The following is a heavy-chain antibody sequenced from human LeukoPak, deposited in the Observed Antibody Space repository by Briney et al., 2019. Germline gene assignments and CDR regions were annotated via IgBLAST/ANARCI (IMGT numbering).Heavy chain of an antibody. CDR2: INPNSGGT. D-gene: IGHD3-22*01. V-gene: IGHV1-2*02. CDR3: AREHWKPEDHYDSSGYHRD. CDR1: GYTFTGYY. Sequence: ASVKVSCKASGYTFTGYYMHWVRQAPGQGLEWMGWINPNSGGTNYAQKFQGRVTMTRDTSISTAYMELSRLRSDDTAVYYCAREHWKPEDHYDSSGYHRDWGQGTLVTVSS. J-gene: IGHJ4*02.